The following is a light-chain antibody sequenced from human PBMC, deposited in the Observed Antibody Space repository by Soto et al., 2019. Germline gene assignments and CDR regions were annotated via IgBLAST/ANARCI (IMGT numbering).Light chain of an antibody. J-gene: IGKJ1*01. CDR1: QSVTSN. V-gene: IGKV3-15*01. CDR3: QQYTNWPWT. Sequence: DIALTQAPATLSVSTGERATLSCRARQSVTSNLAWYQQTPGQAPRLLIYGASTRATGIPARFSGSGSGTEFTLTISGLHSEDFAVYYCQQYTNWPWTFGQGTKVDIK. CDR2: GAS.